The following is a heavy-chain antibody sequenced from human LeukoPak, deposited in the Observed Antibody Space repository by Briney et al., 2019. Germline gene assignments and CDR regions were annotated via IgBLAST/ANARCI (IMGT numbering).Heavy chain of an antibody. CDR3: ARDRGSSFSY. V-gene: IGHV4-38-2*02. Sequence: PSETLSLTCTVSGYSISSGYYWGWIRQPPGKGLEWIGSIYHSGSTNYNPSLKSRVTISVDTSKNQFSLKLSSVTAADTAVYYCARDRGSSFSYWGQGTLVTVSS. D-gene: IGHD6-6*01. CDR2: IYHSGST. CDR1: GYSISSGYY. J-gene: IGHJ4*02.